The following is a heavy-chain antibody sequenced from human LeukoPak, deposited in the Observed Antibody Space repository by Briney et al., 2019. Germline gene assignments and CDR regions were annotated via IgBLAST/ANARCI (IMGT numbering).Heavy chain of an antibody. Sequence: PSETLSLTCAVYGGSFSGYYWSWIRQPPGKGLEWIGEINHSGSTNYNPSLKSRVTISVDTSKNQFSLKLSSVTAADTAVYYCARDVRYFDWLLSLFDPWGQGTLVTVSS. V-gene: IGHV4-34*01. J-gene: IGHJ5*02. CDR2: INHSGST. D-gene: IGHD3-9*01. CDR1: GGSFSGYY. CDR3: ARDVRYFDWLLSLFDP.